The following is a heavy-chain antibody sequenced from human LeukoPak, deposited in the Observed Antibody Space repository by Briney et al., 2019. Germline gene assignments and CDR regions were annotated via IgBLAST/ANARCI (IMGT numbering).Heavy chain of an antibody. V-gene: IGHV3-23*01. CDR1: GFAFTSYA. CDR3: ARNTSGFKLGDAFDI. J-gene: IGHJ3*02. Sequence: PGGSLRLSCAASGFAFTSYAITCVRQAPGKGLEWISAISGSAYSTSYADSVKGRFTISRDNSKNTLYLQMNSLRAEDTAIYYCARNTSGFKLGDAFDIWGQGTMVTVSS. D-gene: IGHD3-22*01. CDR2: ISGSAYST.